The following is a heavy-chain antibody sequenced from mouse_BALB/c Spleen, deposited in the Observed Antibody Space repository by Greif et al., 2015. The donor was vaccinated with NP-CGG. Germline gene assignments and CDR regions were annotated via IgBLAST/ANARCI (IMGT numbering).Heavy chain of an antibody. Sequence: QVQLQQSGAELVKPGASVKLSCKASGYTFTSYWMHWVKQRPGQGLEWIGEINPSNGRTNYNEKFKSKATLTVDKSSSTAYMQLSSLTSEDSAVYYCASSIHYYGYWGQGTTLTVSS. J-gene: IGHJ2*01. CDR1: GYTFTSYW. V-gene: IGHV1S81*02. CDR2: INPSNGRT. D-gene: IGHD1-2*01. CDR3: ASSIHYYGY.